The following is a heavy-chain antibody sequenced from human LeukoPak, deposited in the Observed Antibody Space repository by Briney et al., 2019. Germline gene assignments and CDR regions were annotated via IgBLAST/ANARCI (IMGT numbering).Heavy chain of an antibody. D-gene: IGHD3-10*01. CDR1: GGSISSYY. J-gene: IGHJ6*02. CDR3: ARDRALWFGEFPNYYYGMDV. V-gene: IGHV4-59*01. Sequence: PSETLSLTCTVSGGSISSYYWSWIRQPPGKGLEWIGYIYYSGSTNYNPSLKSRVTMSVDTSKNQFSLKLSSVTAADTAVYYCARDRALWFGEFPNYYYGMDVWGQGTTVTVSS. CDR2: IYYSGST.